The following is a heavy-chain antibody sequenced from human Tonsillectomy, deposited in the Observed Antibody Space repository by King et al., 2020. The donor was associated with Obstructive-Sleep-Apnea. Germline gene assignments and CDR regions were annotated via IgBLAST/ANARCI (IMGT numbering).Heavy chain of an antibody. J-gene: IGHJ3*02. CDR2: INPNSGGT. D-gene: IGHD3-10*01. V-gene: IGHV1-2*05. CDR3: ARGVLLWFGELNRHDAFDI. Sequence: QLVQSGAEVKKPGASVKVSCKASGYTFTGYYMHWVRQAPGQGLEWMGRINPNSGGTNYAQKFQGRVTMTRDTSISTAYMELSRLRSDDTVVYYCARGVLLWFGELNRHDAFDIWGQGTMVTVSS. CDR1: GYTFTGYY.